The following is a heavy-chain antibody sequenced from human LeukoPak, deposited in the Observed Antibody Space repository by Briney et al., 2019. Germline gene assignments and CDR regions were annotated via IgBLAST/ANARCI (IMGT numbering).Heavy chain of an antibody. CDR1: GGSISSGGYY. Sequence: SQTLSLTCTVSGGSISSGGYYWSWIRQHPGKGLEWIGYIYYSGSTYYNPSLKSRVTISVDTSKNQFSLKLSSVTAADTAVYYCARDTVGVWGSSRFLDYWGQGTLVTVSS. J-gene: IGHJ4*02. D-gene: IGHD3-16*01. CDR2: IYYSGST. V-gene: IGHV4-31*03. CDR3: ARDTVGVWGSSRFLDY.